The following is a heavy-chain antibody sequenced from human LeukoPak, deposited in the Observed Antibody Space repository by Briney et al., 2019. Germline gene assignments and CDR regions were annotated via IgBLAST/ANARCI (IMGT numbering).Heavy chain of an antibody. CDR3: ARVLTTEYYYYYYMDV. V-gene: IGHV4-61*02. D-gene: IGHD4/OR15-4a*01. Sequence: SETLSLTCTVSGGSISSGSYYWSWIRQPAGEGLEWIGRIYTSGSTNYNPSLKSRVTISVDTSKNQFSLKLSSVTAADTAVYYCARVLTTEYYYYYYMDVWGKGTTVTVSS. CDR1: GGSISSGSYY. J-gene: IGHJ6*03. CDR2: IYTSGST.